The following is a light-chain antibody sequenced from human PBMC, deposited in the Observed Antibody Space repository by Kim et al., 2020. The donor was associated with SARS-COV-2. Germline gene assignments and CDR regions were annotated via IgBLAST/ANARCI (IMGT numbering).Light chain of an antibody. Sequence: ASTGDRVTITCRESQDISNSLAWDQQKPGKAPDLLIYDAFTLQSGVSPRFSGSRSGTDFTLTISSLQSEDFATYYCQQHYIYPLTFGGGTKVDIK. CDR3: QQHYIYPLT. J-gene: IGKJ4*01. CDR1: QDISNS. CDR2: DAF. V-gene: IGKV1-8*01.